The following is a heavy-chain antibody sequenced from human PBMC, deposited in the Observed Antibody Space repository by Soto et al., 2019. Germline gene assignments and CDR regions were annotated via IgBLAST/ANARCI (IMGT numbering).Heavy chain of an antibody. CDR1: GGTFSSYA. Sequence: ASVKVSCKASGGTFSSYAISWVRQAPGQGLEWMGGIIPIFGTANYAQKFQGRVTITADESTSTAYMELSSLRSEDTAVYYCARDQTSYCSSTSCYGFYYYYGMDVWGQGTTVTVSS. V-gene: IGHV1-69*13. J-gene: IGHJ6*02. D-gene: IGHD2-2*01. CDR2: IIPIFGTA. CDR3: ARDQTSYCSSTSCYGFYYYYGMDV.